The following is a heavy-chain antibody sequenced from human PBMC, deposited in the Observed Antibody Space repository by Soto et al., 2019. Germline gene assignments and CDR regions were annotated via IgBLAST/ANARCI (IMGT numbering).Heavy chain of an antibody. Sequence: LSQTLSLTCAISGDSVSSNTASWNWIRQSPSRGLEWLGRAYFRSKWYNDYAVSVKSRIIINPDTSNNQFSLQLNSVTPEDTAVYFCAKGDNLGPKTGYAFDPWGQGIMVTVSS. CDR2: AYFRSKWYN. J-gene: IGHJ5*02. V-gene: IGHV6-1*01. CDR1: GDSVSSNTAS. D-gene: IGHD5-12*01. CDR3: AKGDNLGPKTGYAFDP.